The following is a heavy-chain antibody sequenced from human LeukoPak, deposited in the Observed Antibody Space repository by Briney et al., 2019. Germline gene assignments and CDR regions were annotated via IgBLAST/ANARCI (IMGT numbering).Heavy chain of an antibody. D-gene: IGHD3-22*01. V-gene: IGHV1-2*02. Sequence: GASVKVSCKASGYTFTGYYMHWVRQAPGQGLEWMGWINPNSGGTNYAQKFQGRVTMTRDTSISTAYMELSRLRSDDTAVYYCARDDGSGYYGFDYWGQETLVTVSS. CDR2: INPNSGGT. J-gene: IGHJ4*02. CDR1: GYTFTGYY. CDR3: ARDDGSGYYGFDY.